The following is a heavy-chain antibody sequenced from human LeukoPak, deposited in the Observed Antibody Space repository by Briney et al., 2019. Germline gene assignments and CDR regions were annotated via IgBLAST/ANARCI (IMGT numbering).Heavy chain of an antibody. V-gene: IGHV3-30*02. CDR2: IRYDGSNK. CDR3: AKLGGVGYCSSTSCYIHDY. Sequence: QAGGSLRLSCAASGFTFSSYGMHWVRQAPGKGLEWVAFIRYDGSNKYYADSVKGRFTISRDNSKNTLYLQMNSLRAEDTAVYYCAKLGGVGYCSSTSCYIHDYWGQGTLVTVSS. J-gene: IGHJ4*02. D-gene: IGHD2-2*02. CDR1: GFTFSSYG.